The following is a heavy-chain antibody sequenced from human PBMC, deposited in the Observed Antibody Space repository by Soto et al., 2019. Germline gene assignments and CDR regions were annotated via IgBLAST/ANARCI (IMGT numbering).Heavy chain of an antibody. CDR2: ISSSSSTI. J-gene: IGHJ5*02. V-gene: IGHV3-48*01. CDR3: AREGEWLLPRRNWFDP. D-gene: IGHD5-12*01. CDR1: GFTFSSYS. Sequence: EVQLVESGGGLVQPGGSLRLSCAASGFTFSSYSMNWVRQAPGKGLEWVSYISSSSSTIYYADSVKGRFTISRDNAKNSLYLQMNSLRAEDTAVYYCAREGEWLLPRRNWFDPWGQGTLVTVSS.